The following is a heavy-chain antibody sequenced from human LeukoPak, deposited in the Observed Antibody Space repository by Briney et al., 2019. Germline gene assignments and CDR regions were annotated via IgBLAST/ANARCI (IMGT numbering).Heavy chain of an antibody. CDR3: ARDYNGTWPKAIDY. V-gene: IGHV3-64*01. CDR2: ISNDGGST. J-gene: IGHJ4*02. CDR1: GFTFSSYA. Sequence: PGGSLRLSCAASGFTFSSYAMHWVRQAPGKGLEYVSGISNDGGSTYYANSVKGRFTISRDNSKNTLYLQMGSLRVEDMAVYFCARDYNGTWPKAIDYWGQGTRVSVSS. D-gene: IGHD2-8*01.